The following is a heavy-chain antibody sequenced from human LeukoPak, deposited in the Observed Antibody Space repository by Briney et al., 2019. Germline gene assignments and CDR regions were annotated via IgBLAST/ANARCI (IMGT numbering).Heavy chain of an antibody. Sequence: GGSLRLSCEASGFTFSSYAMSWVRQAPGKGLEWVSAISGSGGTKYYADSVNGRFTISRDNSKNTLYLQMNSLTAEDTALYYCAQVMGVRGAPSDYWGQGTLVTVSS. V-gene: IGHV3-23*01. CDR1: GFTFSSYA. D-gene: IGHD3-10*01. CDR3: AQVMGVRGAPSDY. CDR2: ISGSGGTK. J-gene: IGHJ4*02.